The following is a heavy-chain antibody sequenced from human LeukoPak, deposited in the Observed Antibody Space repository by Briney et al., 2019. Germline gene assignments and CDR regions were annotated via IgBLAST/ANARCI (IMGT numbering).Heavy chain of an antibody. D-gene: IGHD3-16*01. CDR2: INPNSGGT. CDR3: ARGRRGNSIGPGGCFDL. V-gene: IGHV1-2*02. CDR1: GYTFSGYH. J-gene: IGHJ4*02. Sequence: GASVKVSCKASGYTFSGYHIHWVRQAPGQGPEWMGWINPNSGGTTYAENFHGRVTSTRDASISTVYMELSRLRSDDTAVYSCARGRRGNSIGPGGCFDLWGQGTLVTVSS.